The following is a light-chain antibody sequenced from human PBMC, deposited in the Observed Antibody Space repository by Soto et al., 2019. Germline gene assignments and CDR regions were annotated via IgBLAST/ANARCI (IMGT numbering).Light chain of an antibody. V-gene: IGKV3-11*01. J-gene: IGKJ1*01. Sequence: EIVLTQSPATLSSFPGDRVTLSCRASQAVNTRLAWYQHKPGQAPRLLIYLASNRAAGVPARFSGSGSGTDFTLTISNVVPEDFAVYYCHQRQSWPRTFGQGTTVDIK. CDR2: LAS. CDR1: QAVNTR. CDR3: HQRQSWPRT.